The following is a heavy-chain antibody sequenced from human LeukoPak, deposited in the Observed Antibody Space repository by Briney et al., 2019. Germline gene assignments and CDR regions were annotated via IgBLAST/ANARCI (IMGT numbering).Heavy chain of an antibody. V-gene: IGHV4-59*01. Sequence: PSETLSLTCAVSGVSISSYYWSWIRQPPGKGLEWIGYIYYSGSTNYNASLKSRVTISIDTSKNQFSLKLSSVTAADTAVYYCARDRARIGSSAWYDNWFDPWGQGTLVTVSS. CDR1: GVSISSYY. CDR2: IYYSGST. CDR3: ARDRARIGSSAWYDNWFDP. D-gene: IGHD6-13*01. J-gene: IGHJ5*02.